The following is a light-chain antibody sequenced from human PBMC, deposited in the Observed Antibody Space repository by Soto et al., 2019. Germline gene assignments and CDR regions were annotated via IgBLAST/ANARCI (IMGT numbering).Light chain of an antibody. CDR2: GAS. Sequence: IGLTQSPGTLSLSPGERATLSCRASQSVSSSYSAWYQQKPGQAPRLLIYGASSRATGLPDRFGGSGSANVSTLTISRLEPEGFAVYYCQQYCSSLTFGGGTKVEIK. J-gene: IGKJ4*01. CDR3: QQYCSSLT. CDR1: QSVSSSY. V-gene: IGKV3-20*01.